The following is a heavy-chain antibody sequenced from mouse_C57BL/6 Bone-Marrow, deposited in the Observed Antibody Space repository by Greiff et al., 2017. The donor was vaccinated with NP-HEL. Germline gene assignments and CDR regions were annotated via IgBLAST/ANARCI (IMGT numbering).Heavy chain of an antibody. CDR1: GYTFTDYY. Sequence: QVHVKQSGAELVRPGASVKLSCKASGYTFTDYYINWVKQRPGQGLEWIARIYPGSGNTYYNEKFKGKATLTAEKSSSTAYMQLSSLTSEDSAVYFCARDDRWYFDVWGTGTTVTVSS. V-gene: IGHV1-76*01. J-gene: IGHJ1*03. CDR2: IYPGSGNT. CDR3: ARDDRWYFDV. D-gene: IGHD2-12*01.